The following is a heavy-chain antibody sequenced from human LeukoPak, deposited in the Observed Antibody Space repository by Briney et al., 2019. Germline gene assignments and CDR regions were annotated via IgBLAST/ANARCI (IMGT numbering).Heavy chain of an antibody. Sequence: SETLSLTCAVYGGSFTGHYWTWIRQPPGKGREWIGEVNAGGDTYYNPSLGSRVTISLDTSKNQFSLRQNSVPAPDTALYYCASGEDCSGGSCYRPLDYWGQGTLVTVSS. J-gene: IGHJ4*02. CDR2: VNAGGDT. D-gene: IGHD2-15*01. V-gene: IGHV4-34*01. CDR3: ASGEDCSGGSCYRPLDY. CDR1: GGSFTGHY.